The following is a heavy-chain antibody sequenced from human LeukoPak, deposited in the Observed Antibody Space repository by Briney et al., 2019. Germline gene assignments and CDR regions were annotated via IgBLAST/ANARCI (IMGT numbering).Heavy chain of an antibody. J-gene: IGHJ6*03. Sequence: SETLSLTCAVYGGSFSGYYWSWIRQPPGKGLEWIGEINHCGSTNYNPSLKSRVTISVDTSKNQFSLKLSSVTAADTAVYYCASRPPQYCSSTSCRYYYYYMDVWGKGTTVTVS. CDR3: ASRPPQYCSSTSCRYYYYYMDV. V-gene: IGHV4-34*01. CDR1: GGSFSGYY. D-gene: IGHD2-2*01. CDR2: INHCGST.